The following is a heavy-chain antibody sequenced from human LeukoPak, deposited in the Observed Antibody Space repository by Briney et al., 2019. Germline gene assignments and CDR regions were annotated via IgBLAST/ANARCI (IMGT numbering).Heavy chain of an antibody. CDR1: GFTFGDYA. CDR3: TRLRGEYDISTGYHYYYYGMDV. V-gene: IGHV3-49*04. D-gene: IGHD3-9*01. Sequence: GGSLRLSCTASGFTFGDYAMSWVRQAPGKGLEWVGFIRSKAYGGTTEYAASVKGRFTISRDDSKSIAYLQMNSLKTEDTAVYYCTRLRGEYDISTGYHYYYYGMDVWGKGTTVTVSS. CDR2: IRSKAYGGTT. J-gene: IGHJ6*04.